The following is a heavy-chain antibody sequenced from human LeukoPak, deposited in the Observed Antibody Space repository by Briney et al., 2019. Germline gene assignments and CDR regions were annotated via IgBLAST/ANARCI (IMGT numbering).Heavy chain of an antibody. CDR1: GFTFSSYG. D-gene: IGHD2-2*01. Sequence: GRSLRLSCAASGFTFSSYGMHWVRQAPGKGLEGVAVIWYDGSNKYYADSVKGRFTISRDDSKNTLYLQMNSLRAEDTAVYYCARGKYQLHYFDYWGQGTLVTVSS. V-gene: IGHV3-33*01. J-gene: IGHJ4*02. CDR3: ARGKYQLHYFDY. CDR2: IWYDGSNK.